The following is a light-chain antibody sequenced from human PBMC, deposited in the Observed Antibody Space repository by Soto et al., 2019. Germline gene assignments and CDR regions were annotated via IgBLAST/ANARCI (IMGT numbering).Light chain of an antibody. CDR3: QHYNSYSET. CDR2: KAS. V-gene: IGKV1-5*03. J-gene: IGKJ1*01. Sequence: IQMTQSPSTPSGSVGDRVTITCRASQTISSWLAWYQQKPGKAPKLLIYKASTLKSGVPSRFSGSGSGTEFTLTISSLQPDDFATYYCQHYNSYSETCGQGTKV. CDR1: QTISSW.